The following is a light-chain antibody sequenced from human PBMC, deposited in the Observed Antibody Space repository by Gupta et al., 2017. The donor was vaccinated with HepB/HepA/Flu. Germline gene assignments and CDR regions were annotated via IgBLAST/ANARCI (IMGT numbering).Light chain of an antibody. CDR3: SSYTSSGTWV. CDR2: NVH. CDR1: SSDIGIYNY. J-gene: IGLJ3*02. V-gene: IGLV2-14*03. Sequence: QSALPQPASVSGSPGQWITISCSGSSSDIGIYNYISWCQQHPAKAPNVVISNVHDRPSGVSNRFSGSKSGNTASLIISGVQDEDEADYYCSSYTSSGTWVFGGGTKLTVL.